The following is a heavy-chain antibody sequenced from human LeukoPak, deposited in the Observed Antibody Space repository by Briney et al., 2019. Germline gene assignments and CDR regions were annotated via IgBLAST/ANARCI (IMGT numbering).Heavy chain of an antibody. CDR1: GDSISSGNYY. J-gene: IGHJ4*02. Sequence: SETLSLTCSVSGDSISSGNYYWGWIRQPPGKGLEWIGNLYYSGSTYYYPSFKSRVTISVDTSKNQFSLKLNSVTAADTAVYYCARKAPYYYDGSGPLGTYYFDYWGQGTLVTVSS. V-gene: IGHV4-39*07. CDR3: ARKAPYYYDGSGPLGTYYFDY. CDR2: LYYSGST. D-gene: IGHD3-22*01.